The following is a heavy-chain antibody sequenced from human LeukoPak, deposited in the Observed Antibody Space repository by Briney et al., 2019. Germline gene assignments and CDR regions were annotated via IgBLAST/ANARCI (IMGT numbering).Heavy chain of an antibody. J-gene: IGHJ6*03. CDR1: GGSISSSYW. V-gene: IGHV4-4*02. CDR3: ASRSGYSYYYYMDV. D-gene: IGHD5-12*01. Sequence: PSGTLSLTCGVSGGSISSSYWWSWVRQPPGKGLEWIGEIYHSGSTNYNPSLKSRVTISVDKSKNQFSLKLSSVTAADTAVYYCASRSGYSYYYYMDVWGKGTTVTVSS. CDR2: IYHSGST.